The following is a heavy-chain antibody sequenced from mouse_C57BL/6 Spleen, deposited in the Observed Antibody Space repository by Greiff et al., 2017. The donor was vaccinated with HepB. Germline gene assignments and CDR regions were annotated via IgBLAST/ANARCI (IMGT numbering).Heavy chain of an antibody. CDR2: IYPRSGNT. CDR3: ASYYDPGAMDY. J-gene: IGHJ4*01. CDR1: GYTFTSYG. D-gene: IGHD2-4*01. Sequence: QVQLQQSGAELARPGASVKLSCKASGYTFTSYGISWVKQRTGQGLEWIGEIYPRSGNTYYNQKFKGKATLTADKSSSTAYMELRSLTSEDSAVYFCASYYDPGAMDYWGQGTSVTVSS. V-gene: IGHV1-81*01.